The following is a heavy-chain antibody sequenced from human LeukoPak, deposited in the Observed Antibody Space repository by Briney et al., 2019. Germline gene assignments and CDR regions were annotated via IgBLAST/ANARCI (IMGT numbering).Heavy chain of an antibody. CDR3: ARGGSYHAVDY. CDR1: GFTFSSYS. D-gene: IGHD1-26*01. J-gene: IGHJ4*02. Sequence: PGGSLRLSCAASGFTFSSYSMSWVRQAPGKGLEWVSCISSGSTYINNADSVKGRFTISRDSAKNSLYPQMNSLRAEDTAVYYCARGGSYHAVDYWGQGTLVTVSS. CDR2: ISSGSTYI. V-gene: IGHV3-21*01.